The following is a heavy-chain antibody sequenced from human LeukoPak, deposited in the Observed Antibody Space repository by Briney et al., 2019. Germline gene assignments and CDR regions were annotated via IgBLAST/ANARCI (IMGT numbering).Heavy chain of an antibody. CDR3: ARGLTYSSSWYCDY. Sequence: GGSLRLSCAASGFTFSSYWMSWVRQAPGKGLEWVANIKQDGSEKYYVDSVKGRFTISRDNAKNSLYLQMNSLRAEDTALYYCARGLTYSSSWYCDYWGQGTLVTVSS. CDR2: IKQDGSEK. J-gene: IGHJ4*02. D-gene: IGHD6-13*01. CDR1: GFTFSSYW. V-gene: IGHV3-7*03.